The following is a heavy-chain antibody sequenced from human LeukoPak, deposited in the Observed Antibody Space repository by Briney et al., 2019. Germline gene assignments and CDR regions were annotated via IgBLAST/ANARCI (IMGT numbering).Heavy chain of an antibody. D-gene: IGHD3-16*01. V-gene: IGHV4-34*01. CDR1: GGSFSGYY. CDR3: ARTAEGVFDY. J-gene: IGHJ4*02. Sequence: PSDTLFLTRSLYGGSFSGYYSRCIRPPPGKGLEWSGEINHSGSTNYTPSLKSRVTISVDTSKNQFSLTLSSVTAADTAVYYCARTAEGVFDYWGQGTLVTVSS. CDR2: INHSGST.